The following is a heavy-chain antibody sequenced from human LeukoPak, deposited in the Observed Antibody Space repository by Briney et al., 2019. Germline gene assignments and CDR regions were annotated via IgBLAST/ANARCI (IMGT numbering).Heavy chain of an antibody. V-gene: IGHV3-74*01. D-gene: IGHD6-13*01. J-gene: IGHJ4*02. CDR1: GFTFSNYW. Sequence: GGSLRLSCAASGFTFSNYWMHWVRQAPGKGLMWVSGSNSDGSSTSHADSVKGRFTISRDNAKNTLYLQMNSLRAEDTAVYYCARGGGYSYSPIDYWGQGALVTVSS. CDR2: SNSDGSST. CDR3: ARGGGYSYSPIDY.